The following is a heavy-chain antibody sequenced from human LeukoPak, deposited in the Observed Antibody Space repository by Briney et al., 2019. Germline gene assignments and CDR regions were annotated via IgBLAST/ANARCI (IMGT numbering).Heavy chain of an antibody. CDR1: GFTFSSYD. CDR3: ARESYSSGYYYDY. V-gene: IGHV3-21*01. J-gene: IGHJ4*02. CDR2: IRPSGDNT. D-gene: IGHD3-22*01. Sequence: GESLRLSCAASGFTFSSYDMTWVRRAPGRGLAWVSSIRPSGDNTYYADSVKGRFTISRDNAKNSLYLQMNRLRAEDTAVYYCARESYSSGYYYDYWGQGTLVTVSS.